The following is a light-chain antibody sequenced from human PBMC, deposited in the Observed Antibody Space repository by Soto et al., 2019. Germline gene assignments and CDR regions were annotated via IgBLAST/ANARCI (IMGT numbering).Light chain of an antibody. V-gene: IGKV3-15*01. CDR2: GAS. J-gene: IGKJ1*01. Sequence: EIVMTQSPATLSVSPGERATLSCRASQSVSSNLAWYQQKPGQDPRLLIYGASTRATGIPARFSGSGSGTEFTLTISSMQSEDFSVDYCQQYNNWPRGTFGQGTKVEIK. CDR1: QSVSSN. CDR3: QQYNNWPRGT.